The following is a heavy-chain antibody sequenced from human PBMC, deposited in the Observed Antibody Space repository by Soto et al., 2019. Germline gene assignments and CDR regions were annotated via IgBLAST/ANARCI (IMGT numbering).Heavy chain of an antibody. CDR3: AGIHCAGGSCYNSQYAMDV. CDR1: GFTFSDYY. V-gene: IGHV3-11*01. Sequence: QVQLVESGGGLVQPGGSLRLSCAASGFTFSDYYMHWIRQAPGKGLEWVSCISRSSTNINYADSVKGRFTIARDNTGNSLYLQMNSLRADDTAVYYCAGIHCAGGSCYNSQYAMDVWGQGTTVTVSS. D-gene: IGHD2-15*01. J-gene: IGHJ6*02. CDR2: ISRSSTNI.